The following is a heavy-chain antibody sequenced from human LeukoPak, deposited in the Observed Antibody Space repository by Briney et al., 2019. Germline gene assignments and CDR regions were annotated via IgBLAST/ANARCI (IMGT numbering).Heavy chain of an antibody. J-gene: IGHJ6*02. CDR2: IYSGGST. V-gene: IGHV3-66*01. Sequence: GGSLRLSCAASGFTVSSNYMSWVRQAPGRGLEWVSVIYSGGSTYYADSVKGRFTISRDNSKNTLYLQMNSLRAEDTAVYYCARDLRDSSGYYYYGMDAWGQGTTVTVSS. D-gene: IGHD3-22*01. CDR1: GFTVSSNY. CDR3: ARDLRDSSGYYYYGMDA.